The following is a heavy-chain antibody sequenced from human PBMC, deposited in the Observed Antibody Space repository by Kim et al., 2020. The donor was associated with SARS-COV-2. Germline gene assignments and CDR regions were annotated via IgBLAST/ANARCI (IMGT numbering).Heavy chain of an antibody. Sequence: SETLSLTCTVSGGSISSSSYYWGWIRQPPGKGLEWIGSIYYSGSTYYNPSLKSRVTISVDTSKNQFSLKLSSVTAAATAVYYCARHDTYGDDSSGYYPPPLKYWGQGTLVTVSS. CDR2: IYYSGST. V-gene: IGHV4-39*01. D-gene: IGHD3-22*01. CDR1: GGSISSSSYY. J-gene: IGHJ4*02. CDR3: ARHDTYGDDSSGYYPPPLKY.